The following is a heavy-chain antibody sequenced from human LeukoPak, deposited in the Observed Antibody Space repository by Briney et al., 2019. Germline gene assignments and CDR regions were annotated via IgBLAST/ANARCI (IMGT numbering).Heavy chain of an antibody. D-gene: IGHD6-6*01. Sequence: QAGGSLRLSCAASGFTFSGSAMRWVRQASGKGLEWVGRIRSKANSYATAYAASVKGRFTISRDDSKNTAYLQMNSLKTEDTAVYYCTRLNETRYSSSRHFDYWGQGTLVTVSS. CDR3: TRLNETRYSSSRHFDY. CDR2: IRSKANSYAT. V-gene: IGHV3-73*01. CDR1: GFTFSGSA. J-gene: IGHJ4*02.